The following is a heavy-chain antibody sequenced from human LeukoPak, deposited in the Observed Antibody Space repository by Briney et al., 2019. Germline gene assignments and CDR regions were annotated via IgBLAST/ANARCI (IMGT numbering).Heavy chain of an antibody. Sequence: GGSLRLSCAASGFTFSNYDMHWVRQAPGKGLQWVSAISASGDTTYYADSVKGRFTISRDNSKNTQYLQMNSLGAEDTTVYYCAKGSHFDNWGQGTLVTVSS. CDR3: AKGSHFDN. CDR2: ISASGDTT. J-gene: IGHJ4*02. CDR1: GFTFSNYD. V-gene: IGHV3-23*01.